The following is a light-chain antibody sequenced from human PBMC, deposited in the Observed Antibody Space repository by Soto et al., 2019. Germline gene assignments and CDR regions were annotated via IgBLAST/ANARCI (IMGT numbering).Light chain of an antibody. J-gene: IGKJ4*01. CDR1: QTIRNY. CDR2: AAS. V-gene: IGKV1-39*01. Sequence: DIQMTQSPSPLSASVGDRVTITCRASQTIRNYLNWYQQKPGEAPKLLIYAASRLQSGVPSRFRGSGSGTDFTLTINTLQPEDIATYYCQQSYSTPRFGGGTKVDIK. CDR3: QQSYSTPR.